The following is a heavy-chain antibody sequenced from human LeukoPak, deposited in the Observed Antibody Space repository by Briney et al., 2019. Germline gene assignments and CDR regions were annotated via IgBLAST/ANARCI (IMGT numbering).Heavy chain of an antibody. CDR1: GDSISYESYY. CDR2: IYYSGST. V-gene: IGHV4-61*01. CDR3: ARAPLYCSGGSCYSGFLDY. D-gene: IGHD2-15*01. Sequence: PSETLSLTCAVSGDSISYESYYWNWIRQPPGKGLEWIGYIYYSGSTNYNPSLKSRVTISVDTSKNQFSLKLSSVTAADTAVYYCARAPLYCSGGSCYSGFLDYWGQGTLVTVSS. J-gene: IGHJ4*02.